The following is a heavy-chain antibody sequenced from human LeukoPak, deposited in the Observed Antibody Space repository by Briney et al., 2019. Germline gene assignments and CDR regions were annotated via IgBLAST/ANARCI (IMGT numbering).Heavy chain of an antibody. CDR2: ISGSGGST. J-gene: IGHJ6*02. CDR3: AKGSGNSACRSTYYYGMDV. V-gene: IGHV3-23*01. CDR1: GFTFNSYA. D-gene: IGHD4-23*01. Sequence: GGSLRLSCAASGFTFNSYAMSWVRQAPGKGLEWVSGISGSGGSTHYADSVKGRFTISRDNSKNTLYVQMNSLRAEDTAVYYCAKGSGNSACRSTYYYGMDVWGQGTTVTVSS.